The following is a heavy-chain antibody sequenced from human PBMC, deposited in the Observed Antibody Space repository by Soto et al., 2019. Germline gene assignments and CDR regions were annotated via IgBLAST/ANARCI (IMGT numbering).Heavy chain of an antibody. J-gene: IGHJ4*02. CDR1: GFTFSSHA. V-gene: IGHV3-23*01. Sequence: PGGSLRLSCAASGFTFSSHAMSWVRQAPGKRLEWVSAISGDGGNTYYLDSVKGRFTVSRDNSKNTLYLQMDSLRAEDTALYYCTNLFGWCAGRSPDFSYWGKGSLVPVSS. CDR2: ISGDGGNT. D-gene: IGHD3-10*02. CDR3: TNLFGWCAGRSPDFSY.